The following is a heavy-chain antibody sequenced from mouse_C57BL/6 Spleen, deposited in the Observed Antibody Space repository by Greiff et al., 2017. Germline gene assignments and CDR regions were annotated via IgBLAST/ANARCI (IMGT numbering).Heavy chain of an antibody. CDR2: IHPNSGST. Sequence: QVQLQQPGAELVKPGASVKLSCKASGYTFTSYWMHWVKQRPGQGLEWIGMIHPNSGSTNYNEKFKSKATLTVDKSSSTAYMQLSSLTSEDSAVYYCARRDDYDEGSWFAYWGQGTLVTVSA. CDR3: ARRDDYDEGSWFAY. D-gene: IGHD2-4*01. CDR1: GYTFTSYW. V-gene: IGHV1-64*01. J-gene: IGHJ3*01.